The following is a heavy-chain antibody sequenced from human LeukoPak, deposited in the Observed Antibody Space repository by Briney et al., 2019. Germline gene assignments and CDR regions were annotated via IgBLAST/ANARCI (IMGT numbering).Heavy chain of an antibody. Sequence: GGSLRLSCVASGFTFSSCSMTWVRQAPGKGLECVSTITPTADWTFYADSVKGRFSISRDNSKNTLFLQMNSLRVEDTAVYYCARDPPGIAASGTYYWGQGTLVTVSS. CDR3: ARDPPGIAASGTYY. J-gene: IGHJ4*02. V-gene: IGHV3-23*01. CDR2: ITPTADWT. CDR1: GFTFSSCS. D-gene: IGHD6-13*01.